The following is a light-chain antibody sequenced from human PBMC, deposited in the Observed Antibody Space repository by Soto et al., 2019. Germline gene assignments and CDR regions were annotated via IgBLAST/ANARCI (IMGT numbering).Light chain of an antibody. CDR2: GAS. CDR1: QIIGSAY. V-gene: IGKV3-20*01. J-gene: IGKJ1*01. CDR3: QHYGRSPS. Sequence: ETTLTQSPDTLSLSPGEGATLSCRASQIIGSAYLAWYQQKPGQAPRLLIFGASRRATGTPHRFSGSGSGTDFTLTISALESEDVAVYYCQHYGRSPSFGQGTK.